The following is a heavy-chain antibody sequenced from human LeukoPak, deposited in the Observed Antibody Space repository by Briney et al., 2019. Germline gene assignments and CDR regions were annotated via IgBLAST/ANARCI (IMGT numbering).Heavy chain of an antibody. D-gene: IGHD2-2*01. J-gene: IGHJ4*02. CDR1: DGSISSTIYY. V-gene: IGHV4-39*07. CDR2: IFYSGST. Sequence: PSETLSLTCSVSDGSISSTIYYWAWIRQPPGKGLEWIGTIFYSGSTYYNPSLKSRVTLSVDTSKNQFSLKLSSVTAADTAMYYCATMRGYCSSPTCQDSWGQGTLVTVSS. CDR3: ATMRGYCSSPTCQDS.